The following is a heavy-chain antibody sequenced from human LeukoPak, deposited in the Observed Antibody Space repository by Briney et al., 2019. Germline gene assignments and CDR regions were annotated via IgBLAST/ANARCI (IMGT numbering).Heavy chain of an antibody. CDR1: GGSISSGGYS. CDR3: ARVGWPHAFDI. J-gene: IGHJ3*02. Sequence: PSETLSLTCAVSGGSISSGGYSWSWIRQPPGKGLEWIGYIYHSGSTYHNPSLKSRVTISVDRSKNQFSLKLSSVTAADTAVYYCARVGWPHAFDIWGQGTMVTVSS. D-gene: IGHD2-15*01. CDR2: IYHSGST. V-gene: IGHV4-30-2*01.